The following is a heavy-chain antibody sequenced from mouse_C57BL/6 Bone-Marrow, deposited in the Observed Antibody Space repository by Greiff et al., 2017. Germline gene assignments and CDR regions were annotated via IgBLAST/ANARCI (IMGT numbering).Heavy chain of an antibody. V-gene: IGHV4-1*01. CDR1: GIDFSRYW. CDR3: ARHNYGSLFAY. J-gene: IGHJ3*01. Sequence: EVKLMESGGGLVQPGGSLKLSCAASGIDFSRYWMSWVRRAPGKGLEWIGEINPDSSTINYAPSLKDKFIISRDNAKNTLYLQMSKVRAEDTALYYCARHNYGSLFAYWGQGTLVTVSA. D-gene: IGHD1-1*01. CDR2: INPDSSTI.